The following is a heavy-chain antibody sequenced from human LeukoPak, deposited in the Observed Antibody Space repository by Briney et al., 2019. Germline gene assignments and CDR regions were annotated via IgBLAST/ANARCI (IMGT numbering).Heavy chain of an antibody. CDR1: GGSISGDY. D-gene: IGHD4-23*01. CDR3: ARAAYAGNWYFDL. V-gene: IGHV4-4*07. J-gene: IGHJ2*01. CDR2: FHTTGNT. Sequence: SETLSLTCAVSGGSISGDYWSWIRQPAGKGLEWIGRFHTTGNTKYNPSLKSRVTMSADTSKNQFSLKLTSVTAADTAVYYCARAAYAGNWYFDLWGRGTLVTVSS.